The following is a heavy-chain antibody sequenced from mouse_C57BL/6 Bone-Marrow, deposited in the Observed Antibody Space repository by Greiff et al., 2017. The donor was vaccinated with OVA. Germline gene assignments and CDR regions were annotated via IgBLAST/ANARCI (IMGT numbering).Heavy chain of an antibody. J-gene: IGHJ4*01. CDR2: IDPENGDT. CDR1: GFNIKDDY. Sequence: DVQLQESGAELVRPGASVKLSCTASGFNIKDDYMHWVKQRPEQGLEWIGWIDPENGDTEYASKFQGKATITADTSSNTAYLQLSSLTSEDTAVYYCTALLWMDYWGQGTSVTVSS. D-gene: IGHD1-1*02. CDR3: TALLWMDY. V-gene: IGHV14-4*01.